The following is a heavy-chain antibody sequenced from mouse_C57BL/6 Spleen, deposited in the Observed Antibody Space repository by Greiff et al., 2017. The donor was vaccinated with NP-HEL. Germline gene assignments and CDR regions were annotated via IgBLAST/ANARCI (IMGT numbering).Heavy chain of an antibody. V-gene: IGHV1-53*01. D-gene: IGHD2-3*01. CDR3: ARSLDGYSPWFAY. J-gene: IGHJ3*01. CDR2: INPSNGGT. CDR1: GYTFTSYW. Sequence: VQLQQSGTELVKPGASVKLSCKASGYTFTSYWMHWVKQRPGQGLEWIGNINPSNGGTNHNEKFKRKDTLTVDKSSSTAYMQLSSLTAEDSAVYYCARSLDGYSPWFAYWGQGTLVTVSA.